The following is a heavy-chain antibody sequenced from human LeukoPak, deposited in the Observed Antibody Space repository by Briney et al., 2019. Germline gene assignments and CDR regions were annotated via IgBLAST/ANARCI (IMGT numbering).Heavy chain of an antibody. Sequence: GGSLRLLCAASGFTFSSYEMNWVRQAPGKGLEWGSYISSSGSSIYYADSVKGRFTISRDNAKNSLYLQRSSLMSVDTAVYYCARDPGGAFDDWGRGTVVTVSA. CDR2: ISSSGSSI. J-gene: IGHJ4*02. D-gene: IGHD2-8*02. CDR1: GFTFSSYE. V-gene: IGHV3-48*03. CDR3: ARDPGGAFDD.